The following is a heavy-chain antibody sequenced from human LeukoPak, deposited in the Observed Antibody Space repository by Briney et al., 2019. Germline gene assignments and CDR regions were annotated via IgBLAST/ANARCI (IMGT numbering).Heavy chain of an antibody. Sequence: GASVKVSCKASGYTFTSYGISWVRQAPGQGLEWMGWISAYNGNTNYAQKLQGRVTMTTDTSTSTAYMELRSLRSDDTAVYYCARYGRRITIFGVVIMTAYYFDYWGQGTLVTVSS. V-gene: IGHV1-18*01. CDR1: GYTFTSYG. J-gene: IGHJ4*02. D-gene: IGHD3-3*01. CDR2: ISAYNGNT. CDR3: ARYGRRITIFGVVIMTAYYFDY.